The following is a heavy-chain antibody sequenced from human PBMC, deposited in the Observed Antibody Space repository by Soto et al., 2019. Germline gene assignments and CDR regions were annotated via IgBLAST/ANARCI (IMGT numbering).Heavy chain of an antibody. J-gene: IGHJ4*02. CDR1: GYTFTSYG. V-gene: IGHV1-18*04. D-gene: IGHD3-16*02. Sequence: GASVKVSCKASGYTFTSYGISWVRQAPGQGLEWMGWISAYSGNTNYAQKLQGRVTMTTDTSTSTAYMELRSLRSDDTAVYYCARDLGDYDYVWGSYRIDYWGQGTLVTVSS. CDR3: ARDLGDYDYVWGSYRIDY. CDR2: ISAYSGNT.